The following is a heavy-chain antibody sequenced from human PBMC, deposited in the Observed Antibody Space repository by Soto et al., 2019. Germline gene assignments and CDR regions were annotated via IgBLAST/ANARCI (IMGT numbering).Heavy chain of an antibody. D-gene: IGHD3-22*01. CDR3: ARDSGPNMIVGANDAFDI. Sequence: ASVKVSCKASGYTFTGYYMHWVRQAPGQGLEWMGWINPNSGGTNYAQKFQGWVTMTRDTSISTAYMELSRLRSDDTAVYYCARDSGPNMIVGANDAFDIWGQGTMVTVS. CDR2: INPNSGGT. J-gene: IGHJ3*02. V-gene: IGHV1-2*04. CDR1: GYTFTGYY.